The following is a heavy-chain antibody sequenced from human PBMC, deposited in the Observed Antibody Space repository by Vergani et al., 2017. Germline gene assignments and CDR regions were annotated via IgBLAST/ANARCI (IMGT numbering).Heavy chain of an antibody. CDR1: GFTFNQYG. D-gene: IGHD1-14*01. J-gene: IGHJ5*02. CDR3: ARDLRLLYNRFDP. Sequence: QLVESGGGVVQPGRSLRLSCAASGFTFNQYGMHWVRQAPGKGLEWVAVTWYDGNNKQYADSVKGRFTISRDNSKSTMYLQMNSLRDEDTGVYYCARDLRLLYNRFDPWGQGTLVTVSS. CDR2: TWYDGNNK. V-gene: IGHV3-33*01.